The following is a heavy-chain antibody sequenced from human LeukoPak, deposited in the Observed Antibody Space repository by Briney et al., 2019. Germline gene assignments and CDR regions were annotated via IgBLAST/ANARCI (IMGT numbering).Heavy chain of an antibody. J-gene: IGHJ4*02. CDR3: AKGGPSSYYDFWSQDY. Sequence: GGSLRLSCAASGFTFSSYAMSWVRQAPGKGLEWVSLISWDGGSTYYADSVKGRFTISRDNSKNSLYLQMNSLRTEDTALYYCAKGGPSSYYDFWSQDYWGQGTLVTVSS. D-gene: IGHD3-3*01. CDR1: GFTFSSYA. CDR2: ISWDGGST. V-gene: IGHV3-43*01.